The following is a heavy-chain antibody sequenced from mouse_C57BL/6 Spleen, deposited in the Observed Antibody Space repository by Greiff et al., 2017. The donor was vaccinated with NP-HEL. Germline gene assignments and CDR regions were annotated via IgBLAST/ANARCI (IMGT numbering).Heavy chain of an antibody. V-gene: IGHV1-26*01. J-gene: IGHJ1*03. CDR2: INPNNGGT. Sequence: EVQLQQSGPELVKPGASVKISCKASGYTFTDYYMNWVKQSHGKSLEWIGDINPNNGGTSYNQKFKGKATLTVDKSSSTAYMELRSLTSEDSAVYYCARGRVSTMVTAWYFDVWGTGTTVTVSS. D-gene: IGHD2-2*01. CDR1: GYTFTDYY. CDR3: ARGRVSTMVTAWYFDV.